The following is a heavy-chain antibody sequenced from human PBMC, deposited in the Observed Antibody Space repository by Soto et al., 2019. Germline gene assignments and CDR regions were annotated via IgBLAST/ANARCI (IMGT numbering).Heavy chain of an antibody. J-gene: IGHJ6*02. D-gene: IGHD3-22*01. CDR1: GFTFSSYA. V-gene: IGHV3-30-3*01. CDR2: ISYDGSNK. Sequence: GGSLRLSCAASGFTFSSYAMHWVRQAPGKGLEWVAVISYDGSNKYYADSVKGRFTISRDNTKNTLYLQMNSLRAEETAVYYCARDLNYYDSSGYYYYYYGMDVWGQGTTVTVSS. CDR3: ARDLNYYDSSGYYYYYYGMDV.